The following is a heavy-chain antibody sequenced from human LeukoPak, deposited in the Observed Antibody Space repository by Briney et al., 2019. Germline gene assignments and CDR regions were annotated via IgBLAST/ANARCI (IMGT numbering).Heavy chain of an antibody. D-gene: IGHD3-3*01. CDR2: ISGSGGST. CDR1: GCTFSSYA. J-gene: IGHJ4*02. CDR3: ARGGHITIFGVAHLRYYFDY. Sequence: PGASLRPSCAASGCTFSSYAMSWVRQAPGKGVEGGSAISGSGGSTYYADSVKGRFTISRDNSKNTLYLQMNSLRAEDPAVYYCARGGHITIFGVAHLRYYFDYWGQGTLVTVSS. V-gene: IGHV3-23*01.